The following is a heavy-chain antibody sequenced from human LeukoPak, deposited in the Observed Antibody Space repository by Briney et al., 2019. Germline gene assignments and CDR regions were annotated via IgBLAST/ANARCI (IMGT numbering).Heavy chain of an antibody. CDR2: INNDGSGT. Sequence: GGSLRLSCAASGFTLRNFWMQWVRRAPGKGLVWVSRINNDGSGTTYADSVKGRFTISRDNAKNTLYLQMNSLRAEDTALYYCARDQDGPGGTIDYWGQGTLVTVSS. D-gene: IGHD1-26*01. CDR1: GFTLRNFW. J-gene: IGHJ4*02. CDR3: ARDQDGPGGTIDY. V-gene: IGHV3-74*01.